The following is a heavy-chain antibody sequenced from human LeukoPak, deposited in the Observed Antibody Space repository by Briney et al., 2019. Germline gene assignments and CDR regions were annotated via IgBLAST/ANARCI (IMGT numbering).Heavy chain of an antibody. CDR1: GYSFTSNW. D-gene: IGHD3-10*01. Sequence: GESLKISCKGSGYSFTSNWIGWVRQMPGKGLEWMGIIYPGDSDTTYSPSFQGQVSISADKSISPAHLQWSSLKASDTAMYYCARRITVVRGTGAFDIWGQGTMVTVSS. CDR3: ARRITVVRGTGAFDI. J-gene: IGHJ3*02. V-gene: IGHV5-51*01. CDR2: IYPGDSDT.